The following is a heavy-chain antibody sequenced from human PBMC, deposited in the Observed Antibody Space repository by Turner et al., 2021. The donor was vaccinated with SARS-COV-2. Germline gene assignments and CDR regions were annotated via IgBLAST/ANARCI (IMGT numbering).Heavy chain of an antibody. Sequence: EVQLVESGGGLVQPGGSLRLSCSASGFTFSSYWMHWVRQAPGKGPVWVSRNNSDGSSTSYADSVKGRFTISRDNAKNTLYLQMNSLRAEDTAVYYCARDHIGVYYAMDVWGQGTTVTVSS. J-gene: IGHJ6*02. CDR2: NNSDGSST. V-gene: IGHV3-74*01. D-gene: IGHD3-10*01. CDR3: ARDHIGVYYAMDV. CDR1: GFTFSSYW.